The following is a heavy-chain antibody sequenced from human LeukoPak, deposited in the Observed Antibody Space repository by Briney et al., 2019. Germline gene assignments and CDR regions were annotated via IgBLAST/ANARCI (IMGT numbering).Heavy chain of an antibody. D-gene: IGHD3-10*01. V-gene: IGHV3-53*01. CDR3: ARAPSGSGPSDY. J-gene: IGHJ4*02. CDR1: GFTVSSNY. Sequence: GGSLRLSCAASGFTVSSNYMSWVRQAPGKGLEWVSVIYSGGSTYYADSVKGRFTISRDNSKNTLYLQMNSLRAEDTAVYYCARAPSGSGPSDYWGQGTLVTVSS. CDR2: IYSGGST.